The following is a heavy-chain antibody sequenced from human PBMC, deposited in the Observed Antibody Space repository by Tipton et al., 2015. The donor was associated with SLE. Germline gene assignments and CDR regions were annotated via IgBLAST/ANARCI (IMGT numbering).Heavy chain of an antibody. V-gene: IGHV3-30*04. Sequence: SLRLSCAASGFTFSNYAMHWVRQAPGKGLEWVAAVSYDGSNRYYADSVKGRFTISRDNSKNTLYLQMNSLRAEDTAVYYCASGLLTDFDYWGQGTLVTVSS. J-gene: IGHJ4*02. CDR2: VSYDGSNR. CDR1: GFTFSNYA. D-gene: IGHD2-21*02. CDR3: ASGLLTDFDY.